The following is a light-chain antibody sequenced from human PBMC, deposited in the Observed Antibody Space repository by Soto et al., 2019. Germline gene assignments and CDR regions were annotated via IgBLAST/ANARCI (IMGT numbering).Light chain of an antibody. V-gene: IGKV1-5*01. CDR1: QNINSW. CDR2: DAS. CDR3: KQYNSYST. Sequence: DIQMTHSPSTLSASVGDIVTITFRSSQNINSWLAWYQQKPGKAPKLLIYDASSLESGVPSRFSGSGSGKEFTLTISSLQPDDFATYYCKQYNSYSTFGQGTKVDIK. J-gene: IGKJ1*01.